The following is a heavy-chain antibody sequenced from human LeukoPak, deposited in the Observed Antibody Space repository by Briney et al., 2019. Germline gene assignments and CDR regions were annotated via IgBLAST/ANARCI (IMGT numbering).Heavy chain of an antibody. J-gene: IGHJ4*02. CDR2: IKSKTHGGTT. V-gene: IGHV3-15*01. D-gene: IGHD4-23*01. Sequence: GGSLRLSRAASGFTFSNAWLRWVRQAPGKGLEWVGRIKSKTHGGTTDYAAPVKGRFTISRDDSENTLYLQMNSLKSEDTAMYYCTTELRWEQQRDYWGQGALVTVSS. CDR3: TTELRWEQQRDY. CDR1: GFTFSNAW.